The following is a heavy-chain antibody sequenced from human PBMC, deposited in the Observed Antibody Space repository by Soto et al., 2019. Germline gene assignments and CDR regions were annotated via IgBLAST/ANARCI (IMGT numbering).Heavy chain of an antibody. CDR1: GYTLTELS. CDR3: ATLYCSGSHIYYYYGMDV. V-gene: IGHV1-24*01. CDR2: FDPEDGET. J-gene: IGHJ6*02. D-gene: IGHD3-10*01. Sequence: ASVKVSCKVSGYTLTELSMHWVRQAPGKGLEWMGGFDPEDGETIYAQKFQGRVTMTEDTSTDTAYMELSSLRSEDTAVYYCATLYCSGSHIYYYYGMDVWGQGTTVTVSS.